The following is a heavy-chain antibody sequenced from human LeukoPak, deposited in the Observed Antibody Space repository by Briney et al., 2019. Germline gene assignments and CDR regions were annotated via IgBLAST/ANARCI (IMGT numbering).Heavy chain of an antibody. D-gene: IGHD1-7*01. Sequence: ASVKVSCKASGYTFTSYGISWVRQAPGQGLEWMGWISAYNGNTNYAQKLQGRVTMTTDTSTSTAYMELRSLRSDDTAVYYCARKLELRRGFDAFDIWGQGTMVTVSS. CDR3: ARKLELRRGFDAFDI. J-gene: IGHJ3*02. CDR2: ISAYNGNT. V-gene: IGHV1-18*01. CDR1: GYTFTSYG.